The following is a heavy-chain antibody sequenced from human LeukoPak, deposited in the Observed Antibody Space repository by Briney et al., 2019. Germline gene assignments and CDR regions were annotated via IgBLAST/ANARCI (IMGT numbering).Heavy chain of an antibody. J-gene: IGHJ4*02. CDR2: INTDGNT. D-gene: IGHD4-17*01. CDR1: SGSISSGSYY. Sequence: SQTLSLTCTVSSGSISSGSYYWSWIRQPAGKGLEYIGRINTDGNTYYYPSLKSQFTMSADTSKNQTSLNLNSVTAADTAVYYCVRGRPYGDYFDYWGQGTLVTVSS. CDR3: VRGRPYGDYFDY. V-gene: IGHV4-61*02.